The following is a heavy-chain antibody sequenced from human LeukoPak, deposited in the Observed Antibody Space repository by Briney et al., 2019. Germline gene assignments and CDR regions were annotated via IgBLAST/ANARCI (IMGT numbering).Heavy chain of an antibody. CDR2: ISAYNGNT. D-gene: IGHD3-22*01. Sequence: GASVKVSCKASGYTFTSYGISWVRQAPGQGLEWMGWISAYNGNTNYAQKLQGRVTMTTDTSTSTAYMELRSLRSDDTAVYYCASDGRYDSSGYSDYWGQGTLVTVSS. J-gene: IGHJ4*02. CDR1: GYTFTSYG. V-gene: IGHV1-18*01. CDR3: ASDGRYDSSGYSDY.